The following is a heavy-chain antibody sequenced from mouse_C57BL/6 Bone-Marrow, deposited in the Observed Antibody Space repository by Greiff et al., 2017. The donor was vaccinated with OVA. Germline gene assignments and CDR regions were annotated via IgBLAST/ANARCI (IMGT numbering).Heavy chain of an antibody. J-gene: IGHJ3*01. CDR3: TRENYDYDVGAWFAY. CDR2: ISSGGDYI. CDR1: GFTFSSYA. V-gene: IGHV5-9-1*02. Sequence: EVMLVESGEGLVKPGGSLKLSCAASGFTFSSYAMSWVRQTPEKRLEWVAYISSGGDYIHYADTVKGRFTISRDNARNTLYLQMSSLKSEDTAMYYCTRENYDYDVGAWFAYWGQGTLVTVSA. D-gene: IGHD2-4*01.